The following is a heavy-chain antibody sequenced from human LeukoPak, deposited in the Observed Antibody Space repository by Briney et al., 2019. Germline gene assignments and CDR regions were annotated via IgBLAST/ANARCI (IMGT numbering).Heavy chain of an antibody. CDR1: GGSISSGSYY. CDR3: ARVGCSSTSCYGVYYYYYMDV. Sequence: SQTLSLTCTVSGGSISSGSYYWSWIRQPAGKGLEWIGRIYTSGSTNYNPSLKSRVTISVDTSKNQFSLKLSSVTAADTAVYYCARVGCSSTSCYGVYYYYYMDVWGKGTTVTVSS. J-gene: IGHJ6*03. CDR2: IYTSGST. D-gene: IGHD2-2*01. V-gene: IGHV4-61*02.